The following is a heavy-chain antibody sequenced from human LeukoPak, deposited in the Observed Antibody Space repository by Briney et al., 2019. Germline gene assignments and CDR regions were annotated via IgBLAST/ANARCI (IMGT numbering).Heavy chain of an antibody. J-gene: IGHJ4*02. CDR2: ISWNSGSI. Sequence: SLRLSCAASGFTFDDYAMHWVRQAPGKGLEWVSGISWNSGSIGYADSVKGRFTISRDNAKNSLYLQMNSLRAEDTAVYYCARGSGSAGDYWGQGTLVTVSS. CDR3: ARGSGSAGDY. V-gene: IGHV3-9*01. CDR1: GFTFDDYA. D-gene: IGHD1-26*01.